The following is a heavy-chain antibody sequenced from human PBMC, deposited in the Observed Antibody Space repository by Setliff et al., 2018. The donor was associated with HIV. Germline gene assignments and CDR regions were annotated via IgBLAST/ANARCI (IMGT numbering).Heavy chain of an antibody. Sequence: ASEKVSCKLSGYTLTELSMHWVRQAPGEGLEWMGGFDPEDGETIYAEKFQGRVTMTEDTATETAYMELSSLRSEDTAVYYCATEAYHDSLTGPTPGAFDIWGQGTMVTVSS. J-gene: IGHJ3*02. D-gene: IGHD3-9*01. CDR3: ATEAYHDSLTGPTPGAFDI. CDR1: GYTLTELS. CDR2: FDPEDGET. V-gene: IGHV1-24*01.